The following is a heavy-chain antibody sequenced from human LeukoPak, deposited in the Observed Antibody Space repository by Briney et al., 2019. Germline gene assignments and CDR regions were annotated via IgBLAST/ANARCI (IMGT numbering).Heavy chain of an antibody. D-gene: IGHD3-16*01. CDR3: AKGYYGYVWGSYYFDY. Sequence: GGSLRLSCAAFGFTFSIYAMSWVRQAPGKGLDWVSAISGIGGSTYYAHSVKGRFTISQDNSRGTLYLQMTSLRAEDTAVYYCAKGYYGYVWGSYYFDYWGQGTLVTVSS. J-gene: IGHJ4*02. CDR1: GFTFSIYA. CDR2: ISGIGGST. V-gene: IGHV3-23*01.